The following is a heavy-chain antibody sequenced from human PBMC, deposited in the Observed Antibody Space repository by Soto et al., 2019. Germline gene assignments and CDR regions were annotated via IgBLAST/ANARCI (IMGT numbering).Heavy chain of an antibody. J-gene: IGHJ6*03. Sequence: SETLSLTCAVSGGSISSSNWWSWVRQPPGKGLEWIGDIYHSGSTIYNPYLKSRVTISVDKSKNQFSLKLRSVTAADTAVYFCARQQYCGSSTCYDSLYYQYMDVWGKGTMVTV. CDR1: GGSISSSNW. D-gene: IGHD2-2*01. CDR2: IYHSGST. CDR3: ARQQYCGSSTCYDSLYYQYMDV. V-gene: IGHV4-4*02.